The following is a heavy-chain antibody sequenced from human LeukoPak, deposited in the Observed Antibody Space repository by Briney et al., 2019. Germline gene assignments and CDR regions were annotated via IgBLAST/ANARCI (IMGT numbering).Heavy chain of an antibody. CDR2: IYYSGST. Sequence: SETLSLTCTVSGGSISSYYWSWIRQPPGKGLEWIGYIYYSGSTNYNPSLKSRVTISVDTSKNQFSLKLSSVTAADTAVYYCARRSTAMDFDYWGQGTLVTVSS. D-gene: IGHD5-18*01. CDR3: ARRSTAMDFDY. J-gene: IGHJ4*02. V-gene: IGHV4-59*08. CDR1: GGSISSYY.